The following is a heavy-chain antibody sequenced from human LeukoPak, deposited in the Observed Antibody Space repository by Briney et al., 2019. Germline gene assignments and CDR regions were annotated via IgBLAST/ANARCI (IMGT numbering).Heavy chain of an antibody. CDR2: IYYSGST. J-gene: IGHJ4*02. D-gene: IGHD1-26*01. CDR3: ARFPPPSVVGASGSDY. CDR1: GSSISSYY. Sequence: SETLSLTCTVSGSSISSYYWSWIRQPPGKGLEWIGYIYYSGSTNYNPSLKSRVTISVDTSKNQFSLKLSSVTAADTAVYYCARFPPPSVVGASGSDYWGQGTLVTVSS. V-gene: IGHV4-59*01.